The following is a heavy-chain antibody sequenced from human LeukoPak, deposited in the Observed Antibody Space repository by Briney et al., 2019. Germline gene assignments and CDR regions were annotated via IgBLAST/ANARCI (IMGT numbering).Heavy chain of an antibody. D-gene: IGHD2-8*02. CDR2: ISGSGGST. Sequence: GSLRLSCAASGFTFSSYAMSWVRQAPGKGLEWVSAISGSGGSTYYADSVKGRFTISRDNSKSTLSLQMNSLRAEDTAIYYCATYRQVLLPFESWGQGTLVTVSS. V-gene: IGHV3-23*01. CDR3: ATYRQVLLPFES. CDR1: GFTFSSYA. J-gene: IGHJ4*02.